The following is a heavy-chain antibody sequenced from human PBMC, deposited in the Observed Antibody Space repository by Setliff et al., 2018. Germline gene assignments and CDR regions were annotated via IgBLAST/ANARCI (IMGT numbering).Heavy chain of an antibody. V-gene: IGHV4-39*07. D-gene: IGHD6-6*01. Sequence: PSETLSLTCTVSGGSISSSIYYWGWIRQPPGKGLEWIGSIYYSGSTYYNPSLKSRVTISVDASKNQFSLKLSSVTAADTAVYYCARQTGEQLVDYWGQGTLVTVSS. J-gene: IGHJ4*02. CDR1: GGSISSSIYY. CDR2: IYYSGST. CDR3: ARQTGEQLVDY.